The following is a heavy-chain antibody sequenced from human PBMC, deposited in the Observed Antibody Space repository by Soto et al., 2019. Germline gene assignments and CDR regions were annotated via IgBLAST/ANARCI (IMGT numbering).Heavy chain of an antibody. V-gene: IGHV3-23*01. CDR2: ISGSGGST. J-gene: IGHJ5*02. CDR1: GFTFSSYA. CDR3: AGGIVVVPAALTSFGVRNNWFDP. D-gene: IGHD2-2*01. Sequence: EVQLLESGGGLVQPGGSLRLSCAASGFTFSSYAMSWVRQAPGKGLEWVSAISGSGGSTYYADSVKGRFTISRDNSKNTLYLQMNRLRAEDTAVYYCAGGIVVVPAALTSFGVRNNWFDPWGQGTLVTVSS.